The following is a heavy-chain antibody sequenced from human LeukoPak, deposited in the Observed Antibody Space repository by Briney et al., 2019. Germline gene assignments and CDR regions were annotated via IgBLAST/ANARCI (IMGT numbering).Heavy chain of an antibody. Sequence: SETLSLTCTVSGGSISSSSYYWGWIRQPPGKGLEWIGSIYYSGSTYYNPSLKSRVTISVDTSKNQFSLKLSSVTAADTAVYYCAREVVAAVSNWFDPWGQGTLVTVSS. CDR2: IYYSGST. V-gene: IGHV4-39*07. CDR1: GGSISSSSYY. J-gene: IGHJ5*02. CDR3: AREVVAAVSNWFDP. D-gene: IGHD6-13*01.